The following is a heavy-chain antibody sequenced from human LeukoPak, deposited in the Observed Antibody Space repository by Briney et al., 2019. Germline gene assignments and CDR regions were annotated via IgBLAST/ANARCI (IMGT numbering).Heavy chain of an antibody. CDR1: GGSFSGYY. CDR3: ARVGGRYCSSTSCCRMVYAIIAFDI. V-gene: IGHV4-34*01. Sequence: SETLSLTCAVYGGSFSGYYWSWIRQPPGKGLEWIGEINHSGSTNYNPSLKSRVTISVDTSKNQFSLKLSSVTAADTAVYYCARVGGRYCSSTSCCRMVYAIIAFDIWGQGTMVTVSS. D-gene: IGHD2-2*01. J-gene: IGHJ3*02. CDR2: INHSGST.